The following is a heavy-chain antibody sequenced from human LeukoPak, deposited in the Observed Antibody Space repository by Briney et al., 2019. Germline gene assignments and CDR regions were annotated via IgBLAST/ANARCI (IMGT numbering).Heavy chain of an antibody. D-gene: IGHD6-13*01. CDR3: AKVSGSSWPIYYYYGMDV. CDR2: ISGSGGST. J-gene: IGHJ6*02. CDR1: GFTFSSCA. Sequence: GGSLRLSCAASGFTFSSCAMSWVRQAPGKGLEWVSAISGSGGSTYYADSVKGRFTISRDNSKNTLYLQMNSLRAEDTAVYYCAKVSGSSWPIYYYYGMDVWGQGTTVTVSS. V-gene: IGHV3-23*01.